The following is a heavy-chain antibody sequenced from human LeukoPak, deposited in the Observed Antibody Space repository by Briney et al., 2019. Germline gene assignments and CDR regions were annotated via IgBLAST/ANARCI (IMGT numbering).Heavy chain of an antibody. CDR1: GFTFNSFA. Sequence: GGSLRLSCAASGFTFNSFAMHWVRQAPGKGLEWVSYISSSSSTIYYADSVKGRFTISRDNAKNSLYLQMNSLRAEDTAVYYCARDITVGANIDAFDIWGQGTMVTVSS. J-gene: IGHJ3*02. CDR2: ISSSSSTI. D-gene: IGHD1-26*01. V-gene: IGHV3-48*01. CDR3: ARDITVGANIDAFDI.